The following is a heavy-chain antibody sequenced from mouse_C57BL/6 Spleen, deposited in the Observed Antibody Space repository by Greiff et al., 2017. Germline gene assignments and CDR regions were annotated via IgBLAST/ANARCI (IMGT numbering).Heavy chain of an antibody. V-gene: IGHV1-78*01. CDR3: ARGNGNYWFAY. CDR1: GYTFTDLT. CDR2: IYPRDGST. J-gene: IGHJ3*01. Sequence: QVQLQQSDAELVKPGASVKISCKVSGYTFTDLTIHWMKQRPEQGLEWIGYIYPRDGSTKYNEKFKGKATLTADKSSSTAYMELNSLTSGDSAVYFCARGNGNYWFAYWGQVTLVTVSA. D-gene: IGHD2-1*01.